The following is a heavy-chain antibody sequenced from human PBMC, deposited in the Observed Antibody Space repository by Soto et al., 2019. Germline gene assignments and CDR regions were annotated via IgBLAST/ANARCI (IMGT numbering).Heavy chain of an antibody. J-gene: IGHJ4*02. D-gene: IGHD2-2*03. V-gene: IGHV3-9*01. CDR3: ASDNDLDRDCPFDY. CDR1: GFSFDDYG. Sequence: EVQLVESGGGSVQPGRSLRLSCEASGFSFDDYGMHWVRQGPGKGLEWVSGISWDSGDIYYVDSVKGRFTISRDNAKKSLYLQMNSLRTEDTALYYCASDNDLDRDCPFDYWGQGILVTVSS. CDR2: ISWDSGDI.